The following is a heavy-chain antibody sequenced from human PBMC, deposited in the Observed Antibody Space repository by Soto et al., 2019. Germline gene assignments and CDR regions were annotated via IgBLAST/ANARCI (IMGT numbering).Heavy chain of an antibody. D-gene: IGHD5-12*01. CDR2: ISSGGSTV. V-gene: IGHV3-48*03. CDR3: ARFTRGPLKLYFQH. Sequence: GGSLRLSCVASRFTFSTYEMHWVRQAPGKGLEWVSYISSGGSTVYYADSVKGRFTISRDNTRNSLYLQMNSLRDEDTALYYCARFTRGPLKLYFQHWGQGTLVTVSS. J-gene: IGHJ1*01. CDR1: RFTFSTYE.